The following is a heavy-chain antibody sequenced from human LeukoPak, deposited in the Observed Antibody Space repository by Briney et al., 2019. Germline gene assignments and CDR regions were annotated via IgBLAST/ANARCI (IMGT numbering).Heavy chain of an antibody. CDR3: ARQPTGADRYYYYGMDV. V-gene: IGHV4-59*08. Sequence: RASETLSLTCTVSGGSITSYYWTWVRQPPGKGLEWIGYIYYTGTTNYNPSLKSRVTISVDTSKNHFSLKLTSVTAADTAVYYCARQPTGADRYYYYGMDVWGQGTTVTVSS. CDR1: GGSITSYY. J-gene: IGHJ6*02. D-gene: IGHD6-19*01. CDR2: IYYTGTT.